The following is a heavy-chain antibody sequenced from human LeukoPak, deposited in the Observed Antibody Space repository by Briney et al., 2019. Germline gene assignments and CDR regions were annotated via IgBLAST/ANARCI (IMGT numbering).Heavy chain of an antibody. J-gene: IGHJ4*02. CDR3: ARDRRARFLEWLL. Sequence: PSETLSLTCTVSGGSISSSSYYWGWIRQPPGKGLEWIGSIYYSGSTYYNPSLKSRVTISVDTSKNQFSLKLSSVTAADTAVYYCARDRRARFLEWLLWGQGTLVTVSS. CDR1: GGSISSSSYY. D-gene: IGHD3-3*01. CDR2: IYYSGST. V-gene: IGHV4-39*07.